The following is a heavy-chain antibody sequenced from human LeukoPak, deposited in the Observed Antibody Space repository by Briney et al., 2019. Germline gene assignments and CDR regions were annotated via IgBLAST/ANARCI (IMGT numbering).Heavy chain of an antibody. CDR1: VGTFSSYA. J-gene: IGHJ5*02. Sequence: GATVTVSCKASVGTFSSYAISWVRQAPGQGLEWVGRIIPILGIANYAQKFQGRVTITADKSTSTAYMEPSSQRSEDGAVYYCARRMATPADNWFDPWGQGTLVTVCS. V-gene: IGHV1-69*04. CDR2: IIPILGIA. CDR3: ARRMATPADNWFDP. D-gene: IGHD5-12*01.